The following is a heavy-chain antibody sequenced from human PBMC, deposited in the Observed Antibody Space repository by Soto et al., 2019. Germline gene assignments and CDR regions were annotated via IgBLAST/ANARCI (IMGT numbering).Heavy chain of an antibody. J-gene: IGHJ6*02. CDR2: IYSGGST. V-gene: IGHV3-53*01. CDR3: ARDYDDFWSDIMNGMDV. D-gene: IGHD3-3*01. CDR1: GFTVSSNY. Sequence: PGGSLRLSCAASGFTVSSNYMSWVRQAPGKGLEWVSVIYSGGSTYYADSVKGRFTISRDNSKNTLYLQMNSLRAEDTAVYYCARDYDDFWSDIMNGMDVWGQGNTVTVSS.